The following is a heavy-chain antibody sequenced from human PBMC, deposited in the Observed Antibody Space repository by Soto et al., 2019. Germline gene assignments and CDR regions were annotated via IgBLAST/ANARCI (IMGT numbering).Heavy chain of an antibody. D-gene: IGHD6-19*01. CDR2: IYYSGST. J-gene: IGHJ3*02. V-gene: IGHV4-39*01. CDR1: GGSISSSSYY. Sequence: QLQLQESGPGLVKPSETLSLTCTVSGGSISSSSYYWGWIRQPPGKGLEWIGSIYYSGSTYYNPSLKSRVTISVDTSKNQFSLKLSSVTAADTAVYYCARRGYSSALHAFDIWGQGTMVTVSS. CDR3: ARRGYSSALHAFDI.